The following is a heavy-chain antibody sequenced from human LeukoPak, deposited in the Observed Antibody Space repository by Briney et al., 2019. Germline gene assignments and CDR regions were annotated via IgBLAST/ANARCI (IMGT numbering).Heavy chain of an antibody. CDR2: INSDGSNT. CDR3: ARDLYSSSWYVSFWFDP. CDR1: GFTLSSYW. J-gene: IGHJ5*02. Sequence: GGSLRLSCAASGFTLSSYWMHWVRQAPGKGLVWVSRINSDGSNTSYADSVKGRFTISRDNAKSTLYLQMNSLRAEDTAVYYCARDLYSSSWYVSFWFDPWGQGTLVTVSS. V-gene: IGHV3-74*01. D-gene: IGHD6-13*01.